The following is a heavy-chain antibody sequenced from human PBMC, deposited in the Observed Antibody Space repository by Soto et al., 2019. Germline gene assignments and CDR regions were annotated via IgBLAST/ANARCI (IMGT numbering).Heavy chain of an antibody. CDR3: VRASGPFDL. V-gene: IGHV3-33*01. J-gene: IGHJ2*01. Sequence: QMQLVESGGGVVQPGKSLRLSCGGSGFPFSVYGIHWVRQAPGKGLEWVAVIWSDGSNKYYGDSVKGGFTISRDNSKNTLCLQMNSLRAEDTAVYYCVRASGPFDLWGRGTLVTVSS. CDR2: IWSDGSNK. CDR1: GFPFSVYG.